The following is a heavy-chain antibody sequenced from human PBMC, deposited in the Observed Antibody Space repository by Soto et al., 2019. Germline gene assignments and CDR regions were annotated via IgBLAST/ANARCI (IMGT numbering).Heavy chain of an antibody. CDR2: IYYSGST. V-gene: IGHV4-39*01. Sequence: SETLSLTCTVSGGSISSSSYYWGWIRQPPGKGLEWIGSIYYSGSTYYNPSLKSRVTISVDTSKNQFSLKLSSVTAADTAVYYCARHEQLVPAHNWFDPWGQGTLVTVSS. CDR3: ARHEQLVPAHNWFDP. D-gene: IGHD6-6*01. CDR1: GGSISSSSYY. J-gene: IGHJ5*02.